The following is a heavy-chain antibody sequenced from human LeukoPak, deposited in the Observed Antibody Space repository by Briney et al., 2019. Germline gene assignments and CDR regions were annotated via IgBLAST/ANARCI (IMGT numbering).Heavy chain of an antibody. J-gene: IGHJ3*02. CDR3: AKNYYDSSGYNDAFDI. CDR2: ISGSGGST. V-gene: IGHV3-23*01. Sequence: PGGSLRLSCAASGFTFGSYAMSWVRQAPGKGLEWVSAISGSGGSTYYADSVKGRFTISRDNSKNTLYLQMNSLRAEDTAVYYCAKNYYDSSGYNDAFDIWGQGTMVTVSS. CDR1: GFTFGSYA. D-gene: IGHD3-22*01.